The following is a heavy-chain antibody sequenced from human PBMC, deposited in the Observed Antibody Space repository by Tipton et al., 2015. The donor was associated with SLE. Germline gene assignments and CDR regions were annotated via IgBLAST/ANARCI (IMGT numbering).Heavy chain of an antibody. CDR3: ARPDRW. D-gene: IGHD5-24*01. J-gene: IGHJ4*02. CDR1: GGSITNDNHY. V-gene: IGHV4-61*02. Sequence: TLSLTCTVPGGSITNDNHYWSWIRQPAGKGLEWIGRIYASGSTNYNPSLKSRLTISVDTSKNQFSLNLSSVTAADTAVYYCARPDRWWGQGALVTVSS. CDR2: IYASGST.